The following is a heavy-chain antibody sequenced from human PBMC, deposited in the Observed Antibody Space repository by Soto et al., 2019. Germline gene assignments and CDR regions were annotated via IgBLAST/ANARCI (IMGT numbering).Heavy chain of an antibody. CDR1: GGSISSGGYY. D-gene: IGHD4-17*01. CDR3: AREGATGDREYFQH. CDR2: IYYSGST. Sequence: SETLSLTCTVSGGSISSGGYYWSWIRQHPGKGLEWIGYIYYSGSTYYNPSLKSRVTISVDTSKNQFSLKLSAVTAADTAVYYCAREGATGDREYFQHWGQGTLVTVSS. J-gene: IGHJ1*01. V-gene: IGHV4-31*03.